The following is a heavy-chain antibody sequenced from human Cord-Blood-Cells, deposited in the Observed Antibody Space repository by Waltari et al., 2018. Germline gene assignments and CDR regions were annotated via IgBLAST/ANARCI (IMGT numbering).Heavy chain of an antibody. CDR1: GLTCSIYW. J-gene: IGHJ4*02. Sequence: EVQLVESGGGCVQPGGPLRLSCAPAGLTCSIYWMSWVCQAPGKGLEWVANIKQDGSEKYYVDSVKGRFTISRDNAKNSLYLQMNSLRAEDTAVYYCARESDYWGQGTLVTVSS. CDR3: ARESDY. V-gene: IGHV3-7*01. CDR2: IKQDGSEK.